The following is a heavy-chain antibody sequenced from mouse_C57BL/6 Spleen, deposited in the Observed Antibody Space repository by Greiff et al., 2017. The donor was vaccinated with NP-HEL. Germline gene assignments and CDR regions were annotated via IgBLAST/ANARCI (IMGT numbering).Heavy chain of an antibody. V-gene: IGHV1-15*01. J-gene: IGHJ3*01. CDR2: INPETGGT. D-gene: IGHD2-5*01. Sequence: VQLQQSGAELVRPGASVTLSCKASGYTFTDYEMNWVKQTPVKGLEWIGAINPETGGTAYNQKVKGKAILTADKSSSTAYMELRSLTSEDSAIYYCTRSDYNNCSRAYWGQGTLVTVSA. CDR3: TRSDYNNCSRAY. CDR1: GYTFTDYE.